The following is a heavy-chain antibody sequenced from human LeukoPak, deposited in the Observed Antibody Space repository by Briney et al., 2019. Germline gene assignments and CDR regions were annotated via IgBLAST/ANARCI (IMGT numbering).Heavy chain of an antibody. CDR1: GFTFSTYA. J-gene: IGHJ4*02. D-gene: IGHD3-10*01. CDR2: IGGSGDFT. Sequence: GGSLRLSCAASGFTFSTYAMSWVRQAPGKGLEWVSAIGGSGDFTYYAEYVRGRFTISRDNSEKTLYLQMNSLRAEDTAVYYCAKADRGGGVITKYWGQGTLVTVSS. CDR3: AKADRGGGVITKY. V-gene: IGHV3-23*01.